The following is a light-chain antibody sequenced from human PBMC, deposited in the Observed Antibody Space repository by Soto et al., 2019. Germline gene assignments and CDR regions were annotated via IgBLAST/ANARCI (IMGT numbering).Light chain of an antibody. CDR3: AAWDDSLNGFYV. J-gene: IGLJ1*01. V-gene: IGLV1-44*01. CDR2: SNN. Sequence: QSVLTQPPSASGTPGQRVTISCSGSRSNIGSNTVNWYQQLPGSAPKLLIYSNNQRPSGVPDRFSGSKSGTSASLAISGLQSEDEADYYCAAWDDSLNGFYVFGTGTKLPVL. CDR1: RSNIGSNT.